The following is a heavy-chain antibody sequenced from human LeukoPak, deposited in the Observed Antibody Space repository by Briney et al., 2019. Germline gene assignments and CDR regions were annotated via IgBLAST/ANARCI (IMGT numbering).Heavy chain of an antibody. CDR2: ISSSSSTI. V-gene: IGHV3-48*01. Sequence: GGSLRLSCAASGFTFSSYSMNWVRQAPGKGLEWVSYISSSSSTIYYADSVKGRFTISRDNAKNSLYLQMNSLRAEDTAVYYCARARSSSFRAFDYWGQGTLVTVSS. D-gene: IGHD6-13*01. CDR1: GFTFSSYS. CDR3: ARARSSSFRAFDY. J-gene: IGHJ4*02.